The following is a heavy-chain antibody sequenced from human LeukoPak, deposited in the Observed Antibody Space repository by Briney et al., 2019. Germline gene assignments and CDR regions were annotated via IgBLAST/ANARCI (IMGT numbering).Heavy chain of an antibody. CDR1: GFTFSIYG. CDR2: MSGSGGST. D-gene: IGHD1-26*01. Sequence: QPGGTLRLSCAASGFTFSIYGMSWVRQAPGRGLEWVSAMSGSGGSTYYADSVKGRFTISRDNSKNTLYLQMNSLRAEDTAVYYCARGGSYLSAFDIWGQGTMVTVSS. V-gene: IGHV3-23*01. CDR3: ARGGSYLSAFDI. J-gene: IGHJ3*02.